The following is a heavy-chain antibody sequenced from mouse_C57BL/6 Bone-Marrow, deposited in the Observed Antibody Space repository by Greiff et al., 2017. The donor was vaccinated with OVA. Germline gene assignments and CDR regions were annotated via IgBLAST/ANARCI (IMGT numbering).Heavy chain of an antibody. V-gene: IGHV7-3*01. D-gene: IGHD2-3*01. CDR3: ASFYDSCAY. J-gene: IGHJ2*01. Sequence: EVKLMESGGGLVQPGGSLSLSCAASGFTFTDYYMSWVRQPPGKALEWLGFIRNKANGYTTEYSASVKGRFTISRDNSQSILYLQMNALRAEDRAIYSGASFYDSCAYWGQGTTLKVSS. CDR2: IRNKANGYTT. CDR1: GFTFTDYY.